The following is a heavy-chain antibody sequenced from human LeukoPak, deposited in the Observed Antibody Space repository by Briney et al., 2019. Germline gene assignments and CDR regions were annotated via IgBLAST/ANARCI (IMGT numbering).Heavy chain of an antibody. Sequence: NPSETLSLTCAVYGGSFSGYYWSWIRQPPGKGLEWIGEINHSGSTNYNPSLKSRVTISVDTSKNQFSLKLSSVTAANTAVYYCAARPRGRWFDPWGQGTLVTVSS. CDR2: INHSGST. V-gene: IGHV4-34*01. D-gene: IGHD6-6*01. J-gene: IGHJ5*02. CDR3: AARPRGRWFDP. CDR1: GGSFSGYY.